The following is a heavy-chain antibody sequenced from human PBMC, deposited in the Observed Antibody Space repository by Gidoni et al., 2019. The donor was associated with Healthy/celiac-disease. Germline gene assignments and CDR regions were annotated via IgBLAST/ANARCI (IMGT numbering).Heavy chain of an antibody. Sequence: QLQLQESGPGLVKPSETLSLTCTVSVGSISSSSYYWGWIRQPPGKGLEWIGSIYYSGSTYYNPSLKSRVTISVDTSKNQFSLKLSSVTAADTAVYYCASEGRSSSFDYWGQGTLVTVSS. CDR2: IYYSGST. J-gene: IGHJ4*02. D-gene: IGHD3-10*01. CDR1: VGSISSSSYY. CDR3: ASEGRSSSFDY. V-gene: IGHV4-39*01.